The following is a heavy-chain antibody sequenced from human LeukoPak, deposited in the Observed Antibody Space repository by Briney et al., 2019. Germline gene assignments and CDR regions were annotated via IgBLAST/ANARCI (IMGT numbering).Heavy chain of an antibody. D-gene: IGHD6-13*01. Sequence: GGSLRLSCAASGFTFDDYGMSWVRQAPGKGLEWVSGINWNGGSTGYADSVKGRFTISRDNAKNSLYLQMNSLRAGDTAVYYCATDAVGDSWSDYWGQGTLVTVSS. CDR2: INWNGGST. J-gene: IGHJ4*02. CDR3: ATDAVGDSWSDY. CDR1: GFTFDDYG. V-gene: IGHV3-20*04.